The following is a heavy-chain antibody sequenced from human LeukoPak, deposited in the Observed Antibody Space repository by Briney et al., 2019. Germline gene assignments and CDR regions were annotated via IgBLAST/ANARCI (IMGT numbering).Heavy chain of an antibody. D-gene: IGHD2-15*01. J-gene: IGHJ4*02. CDR3: ARSVVVVAALYFDY. V-gene: IGHV1-69*13. CDR2: IIPIFGTA. CDR1: GFTFTTYG. Sequence: SVKVSCKASGFTFTTYGISWVRQAPGQGLEWMGGIIPIFGTANYAQKFQGRVTITADESTSTAYMELSSLGSEDMAVYYCARSVVVVAALYFDYWGQGTLVTVSS.